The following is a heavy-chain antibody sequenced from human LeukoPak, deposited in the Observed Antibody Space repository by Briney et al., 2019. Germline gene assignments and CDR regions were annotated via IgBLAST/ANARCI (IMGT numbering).Heavy chain of an antibody. D-gene: IGHD6-13*01. CDR3: ATGGSSSWYEFDY. CDR1: GFTFISYA. V-gene: IGHV3-23*01. J-gene: IGHJ4*02. Sequence: GGSLRLSCAASGFTFISYAMNWVRQAPGKGLDWVSAISGGGASTYYADSVKGRFTISRDNSKNTLYLQINSLRAEDTAVYYCATGGSSSWYEFDYWGQGTLVTVSS. CDR2: ISGGGAST.